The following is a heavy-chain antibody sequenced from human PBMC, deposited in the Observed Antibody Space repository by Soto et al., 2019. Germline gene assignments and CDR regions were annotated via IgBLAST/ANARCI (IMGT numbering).Heavy chain of an antibody. V-gene: IGHV4-59*12. CDR2: IYYSGST. J-gene: IGHJ5*02. CDR1: GGFLIRDY. Sequence: SEALSVTCTVSGGFLIRDYWSWIRQPPWKGLEWIGYIYYSGSTNYNPSLKTRVTISVDTSKNQFSLKLSSVTAADTAVYYCARVAYCGGDCQRGFDPWGQGTLVTVSS. CDR3: ARVAYCGGDCQRGFDP. D-gene: IGHD2-21*02.